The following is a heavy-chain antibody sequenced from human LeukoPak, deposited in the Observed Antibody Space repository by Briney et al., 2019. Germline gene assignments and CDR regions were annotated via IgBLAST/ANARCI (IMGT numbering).Heavy chain of an antibody. J-gene: IGHJ4*02. V-gene: IGHV4-59*08. CDR1: GGSFSTYY. D-gene: IGHD1-26*01. CDR3: ASRATRAGSVDY. CDR2: IYYSGST. Sequence: SETHSLTCTVSGGSFSTYYWSWIRQPPGKGLEWIGYIYYSGSTDYNPSLKSRVTMSLDTSKNQFSLKLNSVTAADTAVYYCASRATRAGSVDYWGRGTVDTVSS.